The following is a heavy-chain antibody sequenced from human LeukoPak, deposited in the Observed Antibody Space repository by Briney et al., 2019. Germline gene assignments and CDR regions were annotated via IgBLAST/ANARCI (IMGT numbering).Heavy chain of an antibody. Sequence: ASVKVSCKASGYTFTGYYMHWVRLAHGQGLERMGWINPNSGGTNYAQQFQGRGTMTRDTSISTAYTELNRLRSDDTAVYYCARDRDYGSGIFDYWGQGTLVTVSS. D-gene: IGHD3-10*01. J-gene: IGHJ4*02. CDR1: GYTFTGYY. CDR3: ARDRDYGSGIFDY. CDR2: INPNSGGT. V-gene: IGHV1-2*02.